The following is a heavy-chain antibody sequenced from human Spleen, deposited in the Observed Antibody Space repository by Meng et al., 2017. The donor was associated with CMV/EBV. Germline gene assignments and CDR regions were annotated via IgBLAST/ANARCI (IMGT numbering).Heavy chain of an antibody. CDR1: GGAFSPYG. J-gene: IGHJ4*02. V-gene: IGHV1-69*04. D-gene: IGHD1-1*01. Sequence: CTASGGAFSPYGIGWVRQAPGQGLEWMGRIIPILGMANYSQRFQDRVTITTDKSTSTAYMELSSLRSEDTAVYYCARDIATGTYDYWGQGTLVTVSS. CDR3: ARDIATGTYDY. CDR2: IIPILGMA.